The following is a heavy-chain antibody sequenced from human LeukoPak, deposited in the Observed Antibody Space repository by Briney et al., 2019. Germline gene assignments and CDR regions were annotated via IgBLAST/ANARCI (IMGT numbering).Heavy chain of an antibody. Sequence: SQTLSLTCTVSGGSISSGGYYWSWIRQHPGKGLEWIGYIYYSGSTYYNPSLKSRVTISVDTSKNQFSLKLSSVTAADTAVYYCARDFYDSSGYYPLYFDYWGQGTLVTVSS. CDR1: GGSISSGGYY. CDR2: IYYSGST. CDR3: ARDFYDSSGYYPLYFDY. J-gene: IGHJ4*02. D-gene: IGHD3-22*01. V-gene: IGHV4-30-4*08.